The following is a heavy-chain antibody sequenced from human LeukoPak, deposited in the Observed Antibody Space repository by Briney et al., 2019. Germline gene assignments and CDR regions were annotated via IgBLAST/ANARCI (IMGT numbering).Heavy chain of an antibody. V-gene: IGHV1-69*04. CDR1: GGTFTSYD. Sequence: SVKVSCKASGGTFTSYDINWVRQAPGQGLEWMGRIVPLFGITNYAQKFQGRVTVTADKSTSTVYMELSSLRSDDTAVYYCARGRGYCSSSSCYNWFDPWGQGTLVTVSS. J-gene: IGHJ5*02. CDR2: IVPLFGIT. D-gene: IGHD2-2*01. CDR3: ARGRGYCSSSSCYNWFDP.